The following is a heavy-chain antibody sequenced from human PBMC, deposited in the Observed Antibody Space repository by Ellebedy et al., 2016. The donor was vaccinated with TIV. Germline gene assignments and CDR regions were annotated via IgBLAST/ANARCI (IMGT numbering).Heavy chain of an antibody. CDR2: FDPEDGET. CDR1: GYTLTELS. V-gene: IGHV1-24*01. Sequence: ASVKVSXXVSGYTLTELSMHWVRQAPGKGLEWMGGFDPEDGETIYAQKFQGRVTMTEDTSTDTAYMELSSLRSEDTAVYYCATPVDTAMPYYFDYWGQGTLVTVSS. CDR3: ATPVDTAMPYYFDY. D-gene: IGHD5-18*01. J-gene: IGHJ4*02.